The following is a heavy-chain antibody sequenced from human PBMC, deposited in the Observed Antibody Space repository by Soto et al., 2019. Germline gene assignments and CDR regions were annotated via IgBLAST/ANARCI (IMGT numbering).Heavy chain of an antibody. D-gene: IGHD5-18*01. V-gene: IGHV3-23*01. CDR1: GFTFSDFS. J-gene: IGHJ4*02. Sequence: EVQVLESGGGLVQPGGSLRLSCAATGFTFSDFSMSWVRQAPGKGLEWVSRIYGGGNGPHYADSVKGRVTISRDNSKNTLYLKMNRLRAEDTAVYYCAKMEGMDTWAYSFDYWGQGTLVTVSS. CDR2: IYGGGNGP. CDR3: AKMEGMDTWAYSFDY.